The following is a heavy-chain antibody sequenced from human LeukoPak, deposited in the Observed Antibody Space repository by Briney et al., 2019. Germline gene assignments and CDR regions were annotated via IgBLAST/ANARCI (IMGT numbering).Heavy chain of an antibody. V-gene: IGHV3-7*01. CDR3: ARDRPSYYYYYYYMDV. J-gene: IGHJ6*03. Sequence: TGGSLRLSCAASGFTFSSYWMSWVRQAPGKGLEWVANIKQDGSEKYYVDSVKGRFTISRDNAKNSLYLQMNSLRAEDTAVYYCARDRPSYYYYYYYMDVWGKGTTVTVSS. CDR2: IKQDGSEK. CDR1: GFTFSSYW.